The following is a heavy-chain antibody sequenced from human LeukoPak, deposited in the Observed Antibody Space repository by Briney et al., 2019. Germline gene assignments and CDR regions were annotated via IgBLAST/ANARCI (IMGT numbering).Heavy chain of an antibody. Sequence: QPGGSLRLSCAASGFTFDDYAMHWVRQAPGKGLEWVSGISWNSGSIGYADSVKGRFTISRDNAKNSLYLQMNSLRAEDTALYYCAKDQSYYYDSSGYSYWGQGTLVTVSS. J-gene: IGHJ4*02. D-gene: IGHD3-22*01. CDR3: AKDQSYYYDSSGYSY. CDR1: GFTFDDYA. V-gene: IGHV3-9*01. CDR2: ISWNSGSI.